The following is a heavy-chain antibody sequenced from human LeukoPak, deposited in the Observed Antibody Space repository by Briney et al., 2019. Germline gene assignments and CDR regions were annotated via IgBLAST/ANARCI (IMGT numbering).Heavy chain of an antibody. Sequence: PGGSLRLSCAASGFTFSSCGMHWVRQAPGKGLEWVAFIRYDGSNKYYADSVKGRFTISRDNSKNTLYLQMNSLRAEDTAVYYCAKEVTTVTTATFDYWGQGTLVTVSS. D-gene: IGHD4-17*01. V-gene: IGHV3-30*02. CDR3: AKEVTTVTTATFDY. CDR2: IRYDGSNK. CDR1: GFTFSSCG. J-gene: IGHJ4*02.